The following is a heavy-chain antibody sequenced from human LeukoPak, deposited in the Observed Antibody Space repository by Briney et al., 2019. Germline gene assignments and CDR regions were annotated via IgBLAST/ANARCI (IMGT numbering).Heavy chain of an antibody. CDR3: ARGPEWVGNSYGKD. V-gene: IGHV1-8*01. J-gene: IGHJ4*02. CDR2: MNPNSGNT. CDR1: GYTFTSYD. D-gene: IGHD5-18*01. Sequence: ASVKVSCKASGYTFTSYDINWVRQATGQGLEWMGWMNPNSGNTGYAQKFQGRVTMTRNTSISTAYMELSSLRSEDTAVYYCARGPEWVGNSYGKDWGQGILVTVSS.